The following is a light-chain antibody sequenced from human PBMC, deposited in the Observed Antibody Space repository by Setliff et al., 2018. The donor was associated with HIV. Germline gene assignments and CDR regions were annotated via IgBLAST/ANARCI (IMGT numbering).Light chain of an antibody. CDR1: SSNIGNNY. J-gene: IGLJ1*01. CDR2: DNN. CDR3: QSYDRRLKSYV. Sequence: QSALAQPPSVSAAPGQRVTISCSGSSSNIGNNYVSWYQQLPGTAPKLLIYDNNKRPSGIPDRFSASKSGTSATLGITGLQTGDEAAYYCQSYDRRLKSYVFGTGTKVTVL. V-gene: IGLV1-51*01.